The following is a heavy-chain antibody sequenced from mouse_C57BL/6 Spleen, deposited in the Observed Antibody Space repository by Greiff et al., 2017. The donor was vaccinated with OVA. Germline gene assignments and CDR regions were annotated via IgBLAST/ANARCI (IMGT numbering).Heavy chain of an antibody. CDR3: ARDGYYFWFAY. CDR1: GFTFSDYG. CDR2: ISSGSSTI. D-gene: IGHD2-3*01. J-gene: IGHJ3*01. Sequence: VQLKESGGGLVKPGGSLKLSCAASGFTFSDYGMHWVRQAPEKGLEWVAYISSGSSTIYYADTVKGRFTISRDNAKNTLFLQMTSLRSEDTAMYYCARDGYYFWFAYWGQGTLVTVSA. V-gene: IGHV5-17*01.